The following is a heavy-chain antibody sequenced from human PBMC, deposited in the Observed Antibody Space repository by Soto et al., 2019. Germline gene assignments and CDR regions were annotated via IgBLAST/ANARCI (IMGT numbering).Heavy chain of an antibody. Sequence: SETLSITCTVSGGFMSSYYWTWIRQPAGKGLECIGRVYSSGRTHYTPSLTSLEGRVNISVDRSKNQFSLHAYSVTAADTAVYYCARDGRGYIFDYWGQGTLVTVSS. V-gene: IGHV4-4*07. D-gene: IGHD3-22*01. CDR3: ARDGRGYIFDY. J-gene: IGHJ4*02. CDR2: VYSSGRT. CDR1: GGFMSSYY.